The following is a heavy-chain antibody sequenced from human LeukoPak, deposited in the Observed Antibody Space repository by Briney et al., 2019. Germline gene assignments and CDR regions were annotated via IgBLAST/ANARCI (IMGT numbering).Heavy chain of an antibody. Sequence: PGGSLRLSSAASGFTFSSYAMSWVRQAPGKGLEWVSAISGSGGSTYYADSVKGRFTISRDNSKNTLYLQMNSLRAEDAAVYYCAKVPRWLVLPDAFDIWGQGTMVTVSS. J-gene: IGHJ3*02. V-gene: IGHV3-23*01. CDR2: ISGSGGST. CDR1: GFTFSSYA. D-gene: IGHD6-19*01. CDR3: AKVPRWLVLPDAFDI.